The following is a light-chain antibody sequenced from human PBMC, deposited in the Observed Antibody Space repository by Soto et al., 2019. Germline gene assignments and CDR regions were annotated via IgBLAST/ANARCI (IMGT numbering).Light chain of an antibody. Sequence: DIQMTQSPSTLSASVGYRVTITCRASQSISSWLAWYQQKPGKAPKLLIYKASSLESGVPSRFSGSGSGTEFTRTISSLQPADFATYYCQQFNNYPWTFGQGTRVEIK. V-gene: IGKV1-5*03. CDR1: QSISSW. CDR2: KAS. J-gene: IGKJ1*01. CDR3: QQFNNYPWT.